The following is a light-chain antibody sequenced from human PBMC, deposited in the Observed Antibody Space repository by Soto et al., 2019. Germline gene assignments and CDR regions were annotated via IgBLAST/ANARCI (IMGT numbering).Light chain of an antibody. V-gene: IGKV1-27*01. J-gene: IGKJ3*01. CDR2: AAS. CDR3: QKYNSAGFT. Sequence: DIQMTQSPSSLSASVGDRVTLTCRASQGINNNLAWYQQKPAKDPNLLLYAASTLQSGVPSRFSGSGSGTDFTLTISSLQPEDVATYYCQKYNSAGFTFGPGTKVDIK. CDR1: QGINNN.